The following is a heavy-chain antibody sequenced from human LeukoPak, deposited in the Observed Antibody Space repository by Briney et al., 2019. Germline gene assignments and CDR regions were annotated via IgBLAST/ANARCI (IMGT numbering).Heavy chain of an antibody. V-gene: IGHV3-7*01. CDR3: ARDRESESDSEGDY. CDR2: IKQGGSEI. D-gene: IGHD4-11*01. J-gene: IGHJ4*02. Sequence: GGSLRLSCSASGFTFSRFWMSWVRQAPGKGLEYVALIKQGGSEIFHMDSVKGRFTLSRDDATNPLYLQMNSLRVEDTALYYCARDRESESDSEGDYWGQGTLVTVSS. CDR1: GFTFSRFW.